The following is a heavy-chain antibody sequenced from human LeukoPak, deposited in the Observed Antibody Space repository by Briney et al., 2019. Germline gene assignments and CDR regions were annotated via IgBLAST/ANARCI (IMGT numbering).Heavy chain of an antibody. V-gene: IGHV3-43*02. CDR2: ISGDGGST. J-gene: IGHJ4*02. CDR3: ARESETSGWYDY. Sequence: QSGGSLRLSCAAPGFIFDNYAIHWVRQAPGKSLEWVSLISGDGGSTFYADSVRGRFTISRDNTRKSPSLQMSSLRSEDTALYYCARESETSGWYDYWGQGALVTVCS. D-gene: IGHD6-19*01. CDR1: GFIFDNYA.